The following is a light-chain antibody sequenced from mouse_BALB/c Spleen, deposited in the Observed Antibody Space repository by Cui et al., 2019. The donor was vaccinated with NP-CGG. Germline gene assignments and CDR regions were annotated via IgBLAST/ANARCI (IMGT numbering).Light chain of an antibody. J-gene: IGLJ1*01. V-gene: IGLV1*01. CDR3: ALWYSNHWV. Sequence: QAVVTQDSALTTSPGETVTLTCHSSTGAVTTSNFANWVQEKPDHLFTGLIGGTKNRAPGVPARFSGSLIGDKAALTITGAQTEDEAIYFCALWYSNHWVFGGGTKLTVL. CDR2: GTK. CDR1: TGAVTTSNF.